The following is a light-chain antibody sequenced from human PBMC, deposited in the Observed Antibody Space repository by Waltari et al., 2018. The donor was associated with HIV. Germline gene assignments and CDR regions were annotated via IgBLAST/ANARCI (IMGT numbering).Light chain of an antibody. CDR1: KLGDKY. CDR3: QAWDSSSGV. CDR2: QDS. Sequence: SYELTQPPSVSVSPGQTASITCSGDKLGDKYACWYQQKPGQSPVLVIYQDSKRPSGIPVRFSGSNAGNTATRTISGSQAMDEADYYCQAWDSSSGVFGGGTKLTVL. V-gene: IGLV3-1*01. J-gene: IGLJ3*02.